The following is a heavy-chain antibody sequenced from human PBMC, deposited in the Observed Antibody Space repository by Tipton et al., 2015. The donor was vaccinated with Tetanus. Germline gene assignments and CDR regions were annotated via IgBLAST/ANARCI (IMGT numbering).Heavy chain of an antibody. CDR2: VYYTGST. D-gene: IGHD3-10*01. CDR1: GGSMSTYY. V-gene: IGHV4-59*01. Sequence: TLSLTCTVSGGSMSTYYWSWIRQPPRKGLEWIGYVYYTGSTDYNPSLKSRVTISVDTSKNQFSLRLTSVTAADTAVYYCARSKLLWFGESLAGFDTWGQGTLVTVSS. J-gene: IGHJ5*02. CDR3: ARSKLLWFGESLAGFDT.